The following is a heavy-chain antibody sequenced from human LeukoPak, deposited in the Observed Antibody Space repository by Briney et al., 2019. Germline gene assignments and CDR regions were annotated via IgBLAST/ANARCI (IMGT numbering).Heavy chain of an antibody. CDR1: GFTFSSYS. CDR3: ARGNWYFDL. J-gene: IGHJ2*01. Sequence: GGSLRLSCAASGFTFSSYSMSWVRQASGKGLEWVSYISSDSSTIYYADSVKGRLTISRDNAKNSLYLQMNSLRDEDTAVYYCARGNWYFDLWGRGTLVTVSS. CDR2: ISSDSSTI. V-gene: IGHV3-48*02.